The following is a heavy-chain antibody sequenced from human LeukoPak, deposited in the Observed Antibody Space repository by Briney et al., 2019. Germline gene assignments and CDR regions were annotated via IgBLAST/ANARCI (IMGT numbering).Heavy chain of an antibody. CDR1: GFTFSSYN. J-gene: IGHJ6*03. Sequence: GGSLRLSCAASGFTFSSYNMNWVRQAPGKGLEWVSSISSTSRSYIYYADSVKGRFTISRDSSKNTLYLQLNSLREEDTALYYCARAPNYYYMDVWGRGTTVTVSS. CDR2: ISSTSRSYI. D-gene: IGHD2-8*01. CDR3: ARAPNYYYMDV. V-gene: IGHV3-21*04.